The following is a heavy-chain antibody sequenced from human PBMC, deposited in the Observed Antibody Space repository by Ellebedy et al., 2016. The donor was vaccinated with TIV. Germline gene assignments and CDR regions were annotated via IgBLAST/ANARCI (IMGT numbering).Heavy chain of an antibody. V-gene: IGHV3-9*01. CDR1: GFMFDDFA. Sequence: GGSLRLSCAASGFMFDDFAMHWVRHAPGKGLEWVSGISWNSGSIGYADSVKGRFTISRDDAKNSLFLHMNSLRAEDTALYYCAKGGGSGSYYDYFDYWGQGTLVTVSS. CDR2: ISWNSGSI. J-gene: IGHJ4*02. CDR3: AKGGGSGSYYDYFDY. D-gene: IGHD3-10*01.